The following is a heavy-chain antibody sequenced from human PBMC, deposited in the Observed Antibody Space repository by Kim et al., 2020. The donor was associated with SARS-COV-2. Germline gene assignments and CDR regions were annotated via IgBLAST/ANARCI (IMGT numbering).Heavy chain of an antibody. CDR3: ARGHCSSTSCDMWIQLWSPEYDFDY. V-gene: IGHV3-30-3*01. J-gene: IGHJ4*02. CDR2: ISYDGSNK. D-gene: IGHD2-2*02. Sequence: GGSLRLSCAASGFTFSSYAMHWVRQAPGKGLEWVAVISYDGSNKYYADSVKGRFTISRDNSKNTLYLQMNSLRAEDTAVYYCARGHCSSTSCDMWIQLWSPEYDFDYWGQGTLVTVSS. CDR1: GFTFSSYA.